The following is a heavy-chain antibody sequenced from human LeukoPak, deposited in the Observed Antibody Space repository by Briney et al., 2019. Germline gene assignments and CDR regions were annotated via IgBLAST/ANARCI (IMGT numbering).Heavy chain of an antibody. CDR1: GFTFSSHW. CDR2: IISDGSST. D-gene: IGHD2-21*02. CDR3: ARGHVTGSGRHWDN. Sequence: RGSLRLSCAASGFTFSSHWMHWVRQAPGKGLVWVSRIISDGSSTDYADSAKGRFTISRDNAKNTLYLQMNSLRAEDTAVYYCARGHVTGSGRHWDNWGQGILVTVS. V-gene: IGHV3-74*01. J-gene: IGHJ4*02.